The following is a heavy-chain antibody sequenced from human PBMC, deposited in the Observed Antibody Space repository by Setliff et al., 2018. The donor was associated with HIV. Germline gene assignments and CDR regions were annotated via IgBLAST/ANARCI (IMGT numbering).Heavy chain of an antibody. CDR3: ARDPAPSSSASYFQH. D-gene: IGHD6-6*01. J-gene: IGHJ1*01. Sequence: EASVMVSCKASGYTFTSYYMHWARQAPGQGLEWMGIINPSSGSTTYAQKFQGRVTMTRDTSTSTVYMELSSLRSEDTAVYYCARDPAPSSSASYFQHWGQGTPVAAPQ. CDR1: GYTFTSYY. CDR2: INPSSGST. V-gene: IGHV1-46*01.